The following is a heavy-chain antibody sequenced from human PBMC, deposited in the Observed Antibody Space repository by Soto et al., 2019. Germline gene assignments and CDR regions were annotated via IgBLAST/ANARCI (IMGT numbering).Heavy chain of an antibody. CDR3: ARHRIVGRPPDY. CDR2: IYYSGST. D-gene: IGHD2-15*01. V-gene: IGHV4-59*08. Sequence: SETLSLTCTVSGGSISSNYWSWIRQPPGKGLEWIGYIYYSGSTNYNPPLKSRVTISVDTSKNQFSLKLSSVTAADTAVYYCARHRIVGRPPDYWGQGTLVTVSS. J-gene: IGHJ4*02. CDR1: GGSISSNY.